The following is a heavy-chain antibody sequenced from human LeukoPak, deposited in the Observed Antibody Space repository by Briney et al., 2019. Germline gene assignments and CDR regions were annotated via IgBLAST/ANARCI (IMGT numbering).Heavy chain of an antibody. CDR2: ISGSGGST. D-gene: IGHD3-3*01. J-gene: IGHJ5*02. CDR3: AKDPSPGYDFWSGYYA. V-gene: IGHV3-23*01. Sequence: GGSLRLSCAASGFTFSSYEMNWVRQAPGKGLEWVSAISGSGGSTYYADSVKGRFTISRDNSKNTLYLQMNGLRAEDTAVYYCAKDPSPGYDFWSGYYAWGQGTLVTVSS. CDR1: GFTFSSYE.